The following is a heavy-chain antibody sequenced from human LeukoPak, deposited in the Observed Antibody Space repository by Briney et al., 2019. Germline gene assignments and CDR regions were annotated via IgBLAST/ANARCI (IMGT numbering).Heavy chain of an antibody. V-gene: IGHV3-7*01. CDR1: GFTFSDYW. CDR2: IRQVDSEK. D-gene: IGHD4-23*01. Sequence: GGSLRLSCSASGFTFSDYWMMWVGQAPGKGLEWVGNIRQVDSEKNYVDSVKGRFTISRDNAKSSLYLQMNSLRAEDTAIYYCATDRKVGTWDPRFNYWGQGTLVTVSS. CDR3: ATDRKVGTWDPRFNY. J-gene: IGHJ4*02.